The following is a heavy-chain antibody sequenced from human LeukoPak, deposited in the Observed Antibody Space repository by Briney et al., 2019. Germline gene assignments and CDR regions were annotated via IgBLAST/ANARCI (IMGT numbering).Heavy chain of an antibody. CDR3: ARGSLRSSNNPLYWFDP. D-gene: IGHD6-13*01. V-gene: IGHV1-2*04. CDR1: GYTFTGYY. Sequence: GASVKVSCKASGYTFTGYYIHWVRQAPGQGLEWMGWINPNSGGTNYAQKFQGWVTMTRDTSISTAYMEPSRLRSDDTAVYYCARGSLRSSNNPLYWFDPWGQGTLVTVSS. CDR2: INPNSGGT. J-gene: IGHJ5*02.